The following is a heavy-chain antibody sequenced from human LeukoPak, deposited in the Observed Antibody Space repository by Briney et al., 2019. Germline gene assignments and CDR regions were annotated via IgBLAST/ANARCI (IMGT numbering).Heavy chain of an antibody. V-gene: IGHV3-33*01. J-gene: IGHJ6*04. CDR2: ICYDGSNK. CDR1: GFTFSSYG. Sequence: GGSLRLSCAASGFTFSSYGMDWVRQAPGKGLEGVAGICYDGSNKYYADSVKGRFTISRDNSKNMVYLQMNSLRAEDTAVYYCARRRGSGSYYRYYYYGMDVWGKGTTVTVSS. CDR3: ARRRGSGSYYRYYYYGMDV. D-gene: IGHD3-10*01.